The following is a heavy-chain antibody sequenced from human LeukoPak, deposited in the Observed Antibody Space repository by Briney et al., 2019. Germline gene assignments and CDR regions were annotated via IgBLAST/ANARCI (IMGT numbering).Heavy chain of an antibody. Sequence: ASVKVSCKASGYTFTSYGISWVRQAPGQGLEWMGWISAYNGNTNYAQKLQGRVTMTTDTSTSTAYMELRSLRSDDTAVYYCASSGCGGDCYGGSWFDPWGQGTLVTVSS. CDR2: ISAYNGNT. D-gene: IGHD2-21*02. J-gene: IGHJ5*02. CDR1: GYTFTSYG. V-gene: IGHV1-18*01. CDR3: ASSGCGGDCYGGSWFDP.